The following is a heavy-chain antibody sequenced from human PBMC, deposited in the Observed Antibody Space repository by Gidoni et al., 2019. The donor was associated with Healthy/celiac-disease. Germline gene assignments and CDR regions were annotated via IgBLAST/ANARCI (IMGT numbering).Heavy chain of an antibody. V-gene: IGHV4-39*01. D-gene: IGHD2-2*01. J-gene: IGHJ5*02. CDR3: ARLYCSSTSCWGGNWFDP. CDR1: GGSISSSSYY. CDR2: IYYSGIT. Sequence: QLQLQESGPGLVKPSETLSLTCTVSGGSISSSSYYWGWIRQPPGKGLGWIGGIYYSGITYYNPSLKSRVTISVDTSKNQFSLKLSSVTAADTAVYYCARLYCSSTSCWGGNWFDPWGQGTLVTVSS.